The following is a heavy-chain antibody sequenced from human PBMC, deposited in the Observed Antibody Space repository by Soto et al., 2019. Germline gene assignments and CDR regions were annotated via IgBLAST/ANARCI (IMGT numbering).Heavy chain of an antibody. CDR2: INPNSGGT. CDR3: ARGRLGRFLEWSQRGSFDI. Sequence: GASVKVSCKASGYTFTGYYMHLVRQAPGQGVEWMGWINPNSGGTNYAQKFQGWVTMTRATSISTAYMELSRLRSDDTAVYYCARGRLGRFLEWSQRGSFDIWGQGTMVTVSS. D-gene: IGHD3-3*01. CDR1: GYTFTGYY. V-gene: IGHV1-2*04. J-gene: IGHJ3*02.